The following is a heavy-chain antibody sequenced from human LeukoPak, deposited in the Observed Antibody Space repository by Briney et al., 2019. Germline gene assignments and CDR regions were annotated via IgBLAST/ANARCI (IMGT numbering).Heavy chain of an antibody. D-gene: IGHD2-15*01. CDR2: INHSGST. Sequence: SETLSLTCAVYGGSFSGYYWSWIRQPPGKGLEWIGEINHSGSTNYNPSLKSRVTISVDTSKNQFSLKLSSVTAADTAVYYCARQNSGYDSTVVVVAATGFDYWGQGTLVTVSS. CDR3: ARQNSGYDSTVVVVAATGFDY. V-gene: IGHV4-34*01. CDR1: GGSFSGYY. J-gene: IGHJ4*02.